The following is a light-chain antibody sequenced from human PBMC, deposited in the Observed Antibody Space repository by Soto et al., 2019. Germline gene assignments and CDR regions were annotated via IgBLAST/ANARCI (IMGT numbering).Light chain of an antibody. Sequence: EVVLRQSPATLSLSPGERATLSCRASENVRTFVDWYQQKPGQAPRLLIYGASNRATGIPARFSGSGSGTDFTLTISNLEPEDFTTYYCQQSYSTPYTFGQGTKLEIK. CDR1: ENVRTF. V-gene: IGKV3-11*01. CDR3: QQSYSTPYT. J-gene: IGKJ2*01. CDR2: GAS.